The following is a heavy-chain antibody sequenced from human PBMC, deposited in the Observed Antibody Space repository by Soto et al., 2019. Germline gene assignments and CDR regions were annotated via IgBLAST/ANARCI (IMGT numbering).Heavy chain of an antibody. CDR1: GFTFNTYG. CDR2: ISFDGGNK. D-gene: IGHD3-16*01. J-gene: IGHJ4*02. CDR3: AKPEGGGMVGQ. Sequence: QVQLVESGGGVVQPGRSLRLSCAASGFTFNTYGMHWVRQAPGKGLEWVAHISFDGGNKYYADSVKGRFTISRDNSKNTLYLQINSLRPEDTAVYYCAKPEGGGMVGQWGQGALVSVSS. V-gene: IGHV3-30*18.